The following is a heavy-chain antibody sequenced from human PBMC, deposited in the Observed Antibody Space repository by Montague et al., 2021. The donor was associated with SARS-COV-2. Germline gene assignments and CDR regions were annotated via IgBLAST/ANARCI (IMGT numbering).Heavy chain of an antibody. V-gene: IGHV3-21*01. CDR2: ISSSSSYI. CDR3: ARDKYYDILTGYYNY. Sequence: SLRLFCAASGFAFSSYSMNWVRQAPGKGLEWVSSISSSSSYIYYADSVKGRFTISRDNAKNSLYLQMNSLRAEDTAVYYCARDKYYDILTGYYNYWGQGTLVTVSS. CDR1: GFAFSSYS. D-gene: IGHD3-9*01. J-gene: IGHJ4*02.